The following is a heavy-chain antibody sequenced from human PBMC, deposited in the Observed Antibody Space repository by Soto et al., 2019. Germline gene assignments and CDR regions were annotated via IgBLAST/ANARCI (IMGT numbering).Heavy chain of an antibody. D-gene: IGHD6-13*01. V-gene: IGHV5-51*01. J-gene: IGHJ6*02. Sequence: PGESLKISCKCSGYSFTSYWIGWVRQMPGKGLEWMGIIYPGDSDTRYSPSFQGQVTISADKSISTAYLQWSSLKASDTAMYYCARQRENPSSWYQYYYYGMDVWGQGTTVTVSS. CDR2: IYPGDSDT. CDR3: ARQRENPSSWYQYYYYGMDV. CDR1: GYSFTSYW.